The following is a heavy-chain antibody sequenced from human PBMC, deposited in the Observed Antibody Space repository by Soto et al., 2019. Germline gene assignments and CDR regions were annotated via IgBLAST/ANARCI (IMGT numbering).Heavy chain of an antibody. CDR2: INHSGST. CDR3: ARVGFFPYCSGGSCYHYYYYMDV. D-gene: IGHD2-15*01. J-gene: IGHJ6*03. V-gene: IGHV4-34*01. CDR1: GGSFSGYY. Sequence: PSETLSLTCAVYGGSFSGYYWSWIRQPPGKGLEWIGKINHSGSTNYNPSLKSRVTISVDTSKNQFSLKLSSVTAADTAVYYCARVGFFPYCSGGSCYHYYYYMDVWGKGTTVTVSS.